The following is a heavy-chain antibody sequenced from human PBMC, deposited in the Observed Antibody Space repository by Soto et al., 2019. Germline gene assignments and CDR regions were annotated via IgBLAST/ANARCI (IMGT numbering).Heavy chain of an antibody. V-gene: IGHV3-13*01. CDR2: IGTLFDR. J-gene: IGHJ5*02. Sequence: PGGSLRLSCVASGFNFETHDMHWVRQVTGKGLEWVAGIGTLFDRFYPDSVKGRFTISRENAKTSVFLQMNKLRTGDTVIYYCARGRSNDFVSSPPPMFDPRGQGTLVTVSS. D-gene: IGHD1-1*01. CDR1: GFNFETHD. CDR3: ARGRSNDFVSSPPPMFDP.